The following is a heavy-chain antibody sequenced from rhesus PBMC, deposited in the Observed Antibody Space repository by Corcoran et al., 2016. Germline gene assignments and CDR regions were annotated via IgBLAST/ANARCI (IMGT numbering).Heavy chain of an antibody. Sequence: QLQLQESGPGLVKPSETLSVTCAVSGGSISSTYWRWIRQAPGKGLEWIGYIYGSGSSTNYNPSLKSRVTLSVDTSKNQLSLKLSSVTAADTAVYYCASDPYSSWSFDYWGQGVLVTVSS. CDR2: IYGSGSST. J-gene: IGHJ4*01. D-gene: IGHD6-13*01. V-gene: IGHV4-169*02. CDR1: GGSISSTY. CDR3: ASDPYSSWSFDY.